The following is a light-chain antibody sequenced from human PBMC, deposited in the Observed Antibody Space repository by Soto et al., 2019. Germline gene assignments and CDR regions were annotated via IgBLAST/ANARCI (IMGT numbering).Light chain of an antibody. CDR3: SSYTSSWV. V-gene: IGLV2-14*01. J-gene: IGLJ3*02. CDR2: EVS. Sequence: QSALTQPASVSGSPGQSITISCTGTSSDVGGYNYVSWYQQHPGKAPKLMIYEVSNRPSGVSNRFSGSKSGNTASLTISGLQAEDEDDYYCSSYTSSWVFGGGTKLTVL. CDR1: SSDVGGYNY.